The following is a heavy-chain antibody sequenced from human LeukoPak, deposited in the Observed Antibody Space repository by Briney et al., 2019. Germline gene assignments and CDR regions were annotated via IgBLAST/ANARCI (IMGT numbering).Heavy chain of an antibody. D-gene: IGHD3-3*01. CDR3: ARVWLRFLGTDGYMDV. Sequence: SETLSLTCTVSGGSISSYYWSWIRQPPGKGLEWIGYIYYSGSTNYNPSPKSRVTISVDTSKNQFSLKLSSVTAADTAVYYCARVWLRFLGTDGYMDVWGKGTTVTVSS. CDR2: IYYSGST. CDR1: GGSISSYY. V-gene: IGHV4-59*01. J-gene: IGHJ6*03.